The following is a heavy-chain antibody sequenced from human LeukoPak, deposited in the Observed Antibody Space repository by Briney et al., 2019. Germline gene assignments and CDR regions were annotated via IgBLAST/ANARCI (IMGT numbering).Heavy chain of an antibody. D-gene: IGHD2/OR15-2a*01. CDR1: GFTFSSYS. J-gene: IGHJ6*02. Sequence: GGSLRLSCAASGFTFSSYSMNWVRQAPGKGLEWVSYISSSSSTIYYADSVKGRFTISRDNAKNSLYLQMNSLRAEDTAVYYCARSFLDSDYYYGMDVWGQGTTVTVSS. CDR2: ISSSSSTI. V-gene: IGHV3-48*01. CDR3: ARSFLDSDYYYGMDV.